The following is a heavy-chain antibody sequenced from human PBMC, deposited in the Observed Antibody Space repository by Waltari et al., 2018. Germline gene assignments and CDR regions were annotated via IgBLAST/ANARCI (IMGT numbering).Heavy chain of an antibody. CDR3: VRDVDTSSHLNRFDP. J-gene: IGHJ5*02. CDR2: VWLDGSKE. V-gene: IGHV3-33*01. D-gene: IGHD3-22*01. Sequence: QVQLVESGGGVVPPGRSLRLSCAASGFFFKHYGMHWVRQAPGKGLGWVAVVWLDGSKEFCADSVKGRFIISRDDSNNIVYLQMNALRAEDTAVYHCVRDVDTSSHLNRFDPWGQGTLVTVSS. CDR1: GFFFKHYG.